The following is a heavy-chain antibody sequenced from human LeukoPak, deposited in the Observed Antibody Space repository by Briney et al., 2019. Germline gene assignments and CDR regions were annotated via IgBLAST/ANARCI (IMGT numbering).Heavy chain of an antibody. CDR2: ISYDGSNK. V-gene: IGHV3-30*03. J-gene: IGHJ4*02. CDR1: GFTFSSYG. D-gene: IGHD6-19*01. CDR3: ARAGIAVDYRGFDY. Sequence: PGRSLRLSCAASGFTFSSYGMHWVRQGPGKGLEWVAVISYDGSNKYYADSVKGRFTIPRDNSKNTLYVQMNSLRGEDTAVYYCARAGIAVDYRGFDYWGQGTLVTVSS.